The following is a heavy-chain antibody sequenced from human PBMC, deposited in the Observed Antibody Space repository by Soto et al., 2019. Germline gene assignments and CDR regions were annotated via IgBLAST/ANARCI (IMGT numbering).Heavy chain of an antibody. J-gene: IGHJ3*02. V-gene: IGHV4-30-4*01. D-gene: IGHD3-3*01. Sequence: TLSLTCTVSGGSISSGDYYWSWIRQPPGKGLEWIGYIYYSGSTYYNPSLKSRVTISVDTSKNQFSLKLSSVTAADTAVYYCASVLEWSTSGAFDIWGQGTMVTVS. CDR2: IYYSGST. CDR3: ASVLEWSTSGAFDI. CDR1: GGSISSGDYY.